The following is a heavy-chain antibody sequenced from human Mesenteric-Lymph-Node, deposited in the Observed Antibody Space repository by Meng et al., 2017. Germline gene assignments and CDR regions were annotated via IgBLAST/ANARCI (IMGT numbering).Heavy chain of an antibody. J-gene: IGHJ4*02. CDR3: ARERSYNDFGYFDY. D-gene: IGHD1-26*01. CDR1: GGSISSSSYY. Sequence: ESGQGLVKPPQTPSPTCTVSGGSISSSSYYWGWIRQPPGKGLEWIGSIYYSGSTYYNPSLKSRVTISVDTSKNQFSLKLSSVTAADTAVYYCARERSYNDFGYFDYWGQGTLVTVSS. CDR2: IYYSGST. V-gene: IGHV4-39*07.